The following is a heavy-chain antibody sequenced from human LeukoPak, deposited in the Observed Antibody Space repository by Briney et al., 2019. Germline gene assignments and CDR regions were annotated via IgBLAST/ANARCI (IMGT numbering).Heavy chain of an antibody. CDR3: ASRNFGVVTD. CDR1: GGSFSGYY. Sequence: SETLSLTCAVYGGSFSGYYWSWIRQPPGKGLEWIGEINHSGSTNYNPSLKSRVTISVDTSKNQFSLRLSSVTAADTAVYYCASRNFGVVTDWGQGTLVTVSS. V-gene: IGHV4-34*01. J-gene: IGHJ4*02. D-gene: IGHD3-3*01. CDR2: INHSGST.